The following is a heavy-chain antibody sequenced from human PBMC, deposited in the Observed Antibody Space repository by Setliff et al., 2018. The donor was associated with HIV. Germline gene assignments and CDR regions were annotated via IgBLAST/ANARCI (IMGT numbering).Heavy chain of an antibody. CDR2: IIPILGIA. CDR3: AGPRGDEAFDI. CDR1: GGTFSSYA. V-gene: IGHV1-69*10. Sequence: SVKVSCKASGGTFSSYAISWVRQAPGQGLEWMGGIIPILGIANYAQKFQGRVTITADKSTSTAYMELSSLRSEDTAVYYCAGPRGDEAFDIWGQGTMVTVSS. J-gene: IGHJ3*02.